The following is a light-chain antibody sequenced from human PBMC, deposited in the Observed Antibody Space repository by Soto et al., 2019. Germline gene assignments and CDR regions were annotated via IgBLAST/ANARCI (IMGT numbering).Light chain of an antibody. CDR1: QSVSSNS. Sequence: EIVLTQAPGTLSLSPGERATLSCRASQSVSSNSLAWYQQKLGQAPRLLLYAASSSTTGIPDRFTGSGSGTDFTLTISRLEPEDFAVYYCQQYNTWSTFGQGTKVEIK. CDR3: QQYNTWST. J-gene: IGKJ1*01. CDR2: AAS. V-gene: IGKV3-20*01.